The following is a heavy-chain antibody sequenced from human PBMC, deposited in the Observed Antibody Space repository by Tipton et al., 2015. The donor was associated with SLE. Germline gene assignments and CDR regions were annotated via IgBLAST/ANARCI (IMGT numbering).Heavy chain of an antibody. CDR1: GGSISSYY. Sequence: GLVKPSETLSLTCTVSGGSISSYYWSWIRQPPGKGLECIGNIHYSGSTNYNPSLKSRVTISVDTSKDQFSLKLSSVTAADTAVYYCARGGYNYGFYYYNMDGWGKGTTVTVAS. V-gene: IGHV4-59*01. CDR2: IHYSGST. J-gene: IGHJ6*03. D-gene: IGHD5-18*01. CDR3: ARGGYNYGFYYYNMDG.